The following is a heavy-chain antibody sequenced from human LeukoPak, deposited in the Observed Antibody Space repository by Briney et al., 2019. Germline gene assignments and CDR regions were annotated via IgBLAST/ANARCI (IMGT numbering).Heavy chain of an antibody. Sequence: ETLSLTCAVSGASVSGSNYYWGWIRQPPGKGLEWVANIKQDGSEKYYVDSVEGRFTISRDNAKNSLYLQMNSLRAEDTAVYYCARGITIFGYDYWGQGTLVTVSS. D-gene: IGHD3-3*01. V-gene: IGHV3-7*01. CDR2: IKQDGSEK. CDR1: GASVSGSNYY. CDR3: ARGITIFGYDY. J-gene: IGHJ4*02.